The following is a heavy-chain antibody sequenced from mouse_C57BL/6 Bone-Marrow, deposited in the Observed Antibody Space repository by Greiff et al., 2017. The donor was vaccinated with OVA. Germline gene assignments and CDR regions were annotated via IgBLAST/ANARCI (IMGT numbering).Heavy chain of an antibody. CDR2: ISSGGDYI. J-gene: IGHJ3*01. CDR3: TRSGSSYDAY. CDR1: GFTFSSYA. D-gene: IGHD1-1*01. Sequence: EVQVVESGEGLVKPGGSLKLSCAASGFTFSSYAMSWVRQTPEKRLEWVAYISSGGDYIYYADTVKGRFTISRDNARNTLYLQMSSLKSEDTAMDYCTRSGSSYDAYWGQGTLVTVSA. V-gene: IGHV5-9-1*02.